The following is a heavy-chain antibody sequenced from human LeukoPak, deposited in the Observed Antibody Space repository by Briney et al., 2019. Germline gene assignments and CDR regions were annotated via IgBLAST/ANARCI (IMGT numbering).Heavy chain of an antibody. V-gene: IGHV1-69*13. Sequence: GASVKVSCKGSGGTFSSYAISWVRQAPGQGLEWMGGIIPIFGTANYAQKFQGRVTITADESTSTAYMELSSLRSEDTAVYYCARAYYDHFDAFDIWGQGTMVTVSS. CDR3: ARAYYDHFDAFDI. CDR2: IIPIFGTA. D-gene: IGHD1-26*01. CDR1: GGTFSSYA. J-gene: IGHJ3*02.